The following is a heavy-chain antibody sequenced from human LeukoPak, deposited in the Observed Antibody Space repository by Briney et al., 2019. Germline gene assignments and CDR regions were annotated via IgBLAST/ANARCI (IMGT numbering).Heavy chain of an antibody. Sequence: ASVKVSCKASGYTFTSYDINWVRQATGQGLEWMGWMNPNSGNTGYAQKFQGRVTITRNTSISTAYMELSSLRSDDTAVYYCARDPGGYSGYDPGPNDAFDIWGQGTMVTVSS. D-gene: IGHD5-12*01. J-gene: IGHJ3*02. CDR3: ARDPGGYSGYDPGPNDAFDI. V-gene: IGHV1-8*03. CDR2: MNPNSGNT. CDR1: GYTFTSYD.